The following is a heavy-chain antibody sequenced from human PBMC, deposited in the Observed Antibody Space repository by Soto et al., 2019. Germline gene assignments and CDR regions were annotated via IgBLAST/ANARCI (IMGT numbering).Heavy chain of an antibody. CDR2: LGDIGSSP. CDR1: GFTFSSYA. J-gene: IGHJ4*02. V-gene: IGHV3-23*01. D-gene: IGHD3-9*01. CDR3: AKDHYDILTGYYSLYYFDY. Sequence: EVQLLESGGGLVQSGGSLRLSCVASGFTFSSYAMGWVRQAPGKGLEWVSSLGDIGSSPYYADSVKGRFTISIDNSKSTLYLQMNSLRAEDTGIYYCAKDHYDILTGYYSLYYFDYWGQGTLVTVSS.